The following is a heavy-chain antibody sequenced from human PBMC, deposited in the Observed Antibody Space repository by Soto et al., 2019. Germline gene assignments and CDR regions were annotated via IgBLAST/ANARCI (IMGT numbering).Heavy chain of an antibody. CDR2: IYYSGST. CDR3: ATHEEYGDYAGKGFIDY. J-gene: IGHJ4*02. V-gene: IGHV4-39*01. CDR1: GGSISSSSYY. D-gene: IGHD4-17*01. Sequence: QLQLQESGPGLVKPSETLSLSCTVSGGSISSSSYYWGWIRQPPGKGLEWIGSIYYSGSTYYNPSLKSRVTMSVDTSKNQFSLKLSSVTAADTAVYYCATHEEYGDYAGKGFIDYWGQGTLVTVSS.